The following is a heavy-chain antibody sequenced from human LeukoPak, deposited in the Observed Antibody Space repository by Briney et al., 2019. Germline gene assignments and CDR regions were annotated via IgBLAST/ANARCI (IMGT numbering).Heavy chain of an antibody. V-gene: IGHV4-59*01. CDR2: IYYSGST. Sequence: SETLSLTCTVSGGSISGYYWSWIRQPPGEGLEWIGYIYYSGSTNYNPSLKSRVSISVATSKNQFSLKLSSVTAADTAVYYCARQAYCSSSSCYPFDYWGRGTLVTVSS. J-gene: IGHJ4*02. D-gene: IGHD2-2*01. CDR1: GGSISGYY. CDR3: ARQAYCSSSSCYPFDY.